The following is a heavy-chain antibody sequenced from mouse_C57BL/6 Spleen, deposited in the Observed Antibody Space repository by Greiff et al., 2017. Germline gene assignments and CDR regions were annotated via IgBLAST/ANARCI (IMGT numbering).Heavy chain of an antibody. D-gene: IGHD1-1*01. CDR1: GFSLTSYG. CDR3: ARDDYGSSSYFDV. CDR2: IWSGGST. J-gene: IGHJ1*03. Sequence: VQLQELGPGLVQPSQSLSITCTVSGFSLTSYGVHWVRQSPGKGLEWLGVIWSGGSTDYNAAFISRLSISKDNSKSQVFFKMNSLQADDTAIYYCARDDYGSSSYFDVWGTGTTVTVSS. V-gene: IGHV2-2*01.